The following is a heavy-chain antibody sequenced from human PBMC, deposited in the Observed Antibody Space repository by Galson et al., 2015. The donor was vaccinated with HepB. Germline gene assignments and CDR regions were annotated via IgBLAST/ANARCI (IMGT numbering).Heavy chain of an antibody. D-gene: IGHD3-10*01. CDR2: ISSSSSTI. CDR1: GFTFSSYS. V-gene: IGHV3-48*02. CDR3: ARDARLGHPYYYYGMDV. J-gene: IGHJ6*02. Sequence: SLRLSCAASGFTFSSYSMNWVRQAPGKGLEWVSYISSSSSTIYYADSVKGRFTISRDNAKNSLYLQMNSLRDEDTAVYYCARDARLGHPYYYYGMDVWGQGTTVTVSS.